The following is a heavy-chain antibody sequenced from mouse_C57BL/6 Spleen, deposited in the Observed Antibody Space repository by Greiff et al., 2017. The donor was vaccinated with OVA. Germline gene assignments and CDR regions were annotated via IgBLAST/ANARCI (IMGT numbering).Heavy chain of an antibody. CDR2: INPSSGYT. D-gene: IGHD1-1*01. V-gene: IGHV1-7*01. CDR1: GYTFTSYW. CDR3: ARALITTVVATGFAY. Sequence: QVQLQQSGAELAKPGASVKLSCKASGYTFTSYWMHWVKQRPGQGLEWIGYINPSSGYTKYNQKFKDKATLTADKSSSTAYKQLSSLTYEDSAVYYCARALITTVVATGFAYWGQGTLVTVSA. J-gene: IGHJ3*01.